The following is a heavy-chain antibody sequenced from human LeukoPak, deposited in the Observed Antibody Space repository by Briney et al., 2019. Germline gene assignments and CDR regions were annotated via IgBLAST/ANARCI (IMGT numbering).Heavy chain of an antibody. CDR3: ARHGGIAARLGYFDY. Sequence: SETLSLTCTVSGGSISSSSYYWGWIRQPPGNGLEWIGSIYYSGSTYYNPSLKSRVTISVDTSKNQFSLKLSSVTAADTAVYYCARHGGIAARLGYFDYWGQGTLVTVSS. CDR1: GGSISSSSYY. D-gene: IGHD6-6*01. CDR2: IYYSGST. V-gene: IGHV4-39*01. J-gene: IGHJ4*02.